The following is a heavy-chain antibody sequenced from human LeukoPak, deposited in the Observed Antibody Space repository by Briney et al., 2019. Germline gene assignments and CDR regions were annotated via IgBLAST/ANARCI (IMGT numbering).Heavy chain of an antibody. D-gene: IGHD1-26*01. CDR3: ARGSGSYEQQYFDY. J-gene: IGHJ4*02. CDR2: ISSSSSTT. CDR1: GFTFSSYS. V-gene: IGHV3-48*01. Sequence: PGGSLRLSCAASGFTFSSYSMNWVRQAPGKGLEWVSYISSSSSTTYYADSVKGRFIISRDNSKNTLYLQMNSLRAEDTAVYYCARGSGSYEQQYFDYWAQGTLVTVSS.